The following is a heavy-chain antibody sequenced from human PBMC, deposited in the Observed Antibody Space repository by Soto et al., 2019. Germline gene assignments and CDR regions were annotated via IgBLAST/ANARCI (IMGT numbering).Heavy chain of an antibody. CDR2: IRYDGSNI. J-gene: IGHJ4*02. Sequence: PGGSLRLSCAASGFTFSGLGMHWVRQAPGKGLEWVAVIRYDGSNIYYADAVKGRFTISRDNSKDTLYLQMNSLRADDTAVYYCARDGVRHTTFFGYFDYWGQGTLVTVSS. V-gene: IGHV3-33*01. CDR3: ARDGVRHTTFFGYFDY. CDR1: GFTFSGLG. D-gene: IGHD3-10*02.